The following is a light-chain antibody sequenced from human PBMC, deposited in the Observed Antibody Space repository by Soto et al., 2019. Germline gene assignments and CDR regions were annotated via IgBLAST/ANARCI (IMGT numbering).Light chain of an antibody. J-gene: IGKJ5*01. V-gene: IGKV3-11*01. CDR3: QHRSNWPPEVT. Sequence: EIVLTQSPGTLSLSPGERATLSCRASQSVSNNYLAWYQQKPGQAPRLIIYDISDRATGIPARFSGSGSGTDFTLTISSLEPEDFAIYYCQHRSNWPPEVTFGQGTRLEIK. CDR1: QSVSNNY. CDR2: DIS.